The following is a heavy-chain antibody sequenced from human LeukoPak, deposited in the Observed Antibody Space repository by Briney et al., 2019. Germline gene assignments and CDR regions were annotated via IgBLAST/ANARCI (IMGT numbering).Heavy chain of an antibody. D-gene: IGHD6-19*01. V-gene: IGHV4-39*07. CDR3: ARDNWGIAVALNKYYYYYYMDV. J-gene: IGHJ6*03. CDR1: GGSISSYY. Sequence: PSETLSLTCTVSGGSISSYYWGWIRQPPGKGLEWIGSIYYSGSTYYNPPLKSRVTISVDTSKNQFSLKLSSVTAADTAVYYCARDNWGIAVALNKYYYYYYMDVRGKGTTVTVSS. CDR2: IYYSGST.